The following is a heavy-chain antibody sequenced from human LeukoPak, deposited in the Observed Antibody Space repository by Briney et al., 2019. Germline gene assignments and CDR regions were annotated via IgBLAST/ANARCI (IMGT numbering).Heavy chain of an antibody. CDR2: IIPILGIA. D-gene: IGHD3-10*01. J-gene: IGHJ4*02. CDR3: ARLTEYYYGSGSYYNRGGY. V-gene: IGHV1-69*04. CDR1: GGTFSSYA. Sequence: AASVKVPCKASGGTFSSYAISWVRQAPGQGLEWMGRIIPILGIANYAQKFQGRVTITADKSTSTAYMELSSLRSEDTAVYYRARLTEYYYGSGSYYNRGGYWGQGTLVTVSS.